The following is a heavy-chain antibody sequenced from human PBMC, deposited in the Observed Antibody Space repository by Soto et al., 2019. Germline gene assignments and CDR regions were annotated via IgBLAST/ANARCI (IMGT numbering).Heavy chain of an antibody. CDR2: IIPLFGTT. D-gene: IGHD6-13*01. Sequence: SVKVSCKASGGTFSSYGISWMRQAPGRGLEWMGGIIPLFGTTNYAQKFRGRVTVTADESTSTVYMELRSLRFEDTAVYYCARAHGSSWYNWFDQWGQGTLVTVSS. J-gene: IGHJ5*02. V-gene: IGHV1-69*13. CDR3: ARAHGSSWYNWFDQ. CDR1: GGTFSSYG.